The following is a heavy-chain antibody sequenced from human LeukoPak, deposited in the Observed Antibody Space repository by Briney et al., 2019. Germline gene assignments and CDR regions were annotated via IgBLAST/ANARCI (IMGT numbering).Heavy chain of an antibody. Sequence: GGSLRLSCAAAGFTFSSYAMHRFRQAPGKGLECVVGISYNVSNKYYADSVKGRFTISRDNSKTTLYLQMNSLRAEATAVYYCARGPVYYYGSGSYTPLDYWGKGPLVTVSS. CDR1: GFTFSSYA. V-gene: IGHV3-30*01. CDR2: ISYNVSNK. D-gene: IGHD3-10*01. CDR3: ARGPVYYYGSGSYTPLDY. J-gene: IGHJ4*02.